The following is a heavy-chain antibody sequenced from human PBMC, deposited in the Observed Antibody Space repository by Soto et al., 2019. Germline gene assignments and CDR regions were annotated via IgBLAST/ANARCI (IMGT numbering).Heavy chain of an antibody. CDR1: GYTFTTYG. CDR2: ISAYNGNT. J-gene: IGHJ4*02. D-gene: IGHD3-10*01. CDR3: ARDSRPYYYGSGSYLITSFDY. Sequence: ASVKVSCKASGYTFTTYGISWVRQAPGQGLEWMGWISAYNGNTNYPQMLQGRFTMTTDTSTSTAYMELRSLRADDTAVYYCARDSRPYYYGSGSYLITSFDYWGQGTPVTVSS. V-gene: IGHV1-18*01.